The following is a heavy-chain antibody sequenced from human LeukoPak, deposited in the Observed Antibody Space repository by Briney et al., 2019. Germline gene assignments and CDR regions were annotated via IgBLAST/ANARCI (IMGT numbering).Heavy chain of an antibody. V-gene: IGHV3-48*03. CDR3: ARGITGRDY. CDR2: ISSSGSTI. Sequence: PGGSLRLSCAASGFTFSNYAMHWARQAPGKGLEWVSYISSSGSTINYAGSVKGRFTISRDNAKNSLYLQMNSLRVEDTAIYYCARGITGRDYWGQGTLVTVSS. D-gene: IGHD1-20*01. J-gene: IGHJ4*02. CDR1: GFTFSNYA.